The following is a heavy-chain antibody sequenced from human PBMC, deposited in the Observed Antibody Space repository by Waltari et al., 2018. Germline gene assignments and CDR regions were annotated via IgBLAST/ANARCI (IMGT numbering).Heavy chain of an antibody. CDR1: GGSISSATYY. V-gene: IGHV4-61*02. J-gene: IGHJ4*02. CDR2: IHVNGNT. CDR3: ARDSYYYDGSGYPAR. Sequence: QVQLQESGPGLVKPSQTLSLSCTVSGGSISSATYYWSWIRQPAGKGLEWIGRIHVNGNTNYNPSLISSVTISVDTSRNQFFLTVNSVTAADTAVYYCARDSYYYDGSGYPARWGQGTRVTVSS. D-gene: IGHD3-22*01.